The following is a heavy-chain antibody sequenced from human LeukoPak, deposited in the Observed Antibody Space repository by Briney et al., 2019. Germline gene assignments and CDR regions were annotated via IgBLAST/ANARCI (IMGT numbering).Heavy chain of an antibody. V-gene: IGHV3-7*04. Sequence: PGGXLRLSCAVSGFSFTNFWMSWVRQAPGRGLEGVANIHPEGNEKYHVESVKGRFTISRDNTKKLLFLQMNGLRVEDTAVYYCARGDAFSGDHWGQGTLVAVSS. J-gene: IGHJ4*02. CDR3: ARGDAFSGDH. CDR1: GFSFTNFW. CDR2: IHPEGNEK.